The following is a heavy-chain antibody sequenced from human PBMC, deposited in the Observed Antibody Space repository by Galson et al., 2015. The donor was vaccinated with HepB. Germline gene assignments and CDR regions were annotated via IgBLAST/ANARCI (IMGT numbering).Heavy chain of an antibody. CDR3: AATVTTSRAWFDP. Sequence: SGAEVKKPGESLKISCKGSGYSLTSYWIGWVRPMPGKGLEWMGIIYPGDSDTRYSPSFQGQVTISADKSISTAYLQWSSLKASDTAMYYCAATVTTSRAWFDPWGQGTLVTVSS. CDR1: GYSLTSYW. J-gene: IGHJ5*02. CDR2: IYPGDSDT. V-gene: IGHV5-51*01. D-gene: IGHD4-17*01.